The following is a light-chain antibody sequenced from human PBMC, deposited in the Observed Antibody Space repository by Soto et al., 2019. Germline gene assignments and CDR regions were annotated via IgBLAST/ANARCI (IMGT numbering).Light chain of an antibody. CDR1: QSVSSTY. Sequence: EIVLTQSPGTLSLSPGERATLSCRASQSVSSTYLAWYQHKPCQAPRLLIYVAATRAASVPDSFSSSGSAKDFTLTISRLEPEDLAVYYCQQYDSSPLFTFGHGTKVEIK. J-gene: IGKJ3*01. CDR3: QQYDSSPLFT. CDR2: VAA. V-gene: IGKV3-20*01.